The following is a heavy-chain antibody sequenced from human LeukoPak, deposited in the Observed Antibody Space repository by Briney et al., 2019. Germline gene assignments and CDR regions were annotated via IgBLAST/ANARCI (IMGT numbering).Heavy chain of an antibody. D-gene: IGHD3-16*01. CDR2: IYYSGYT. CDR1: GGSISSYY. J-gene: IGHJ6*03. CDR3: ARETSQKGAHYMDV. V-gene: IGHV4-59*01. Sequence: PSETLSLTCTVSGGSISSYYWSWIRQPPGKGLKWIGNIYYSGYTTYSPSLRSRVTISVGTSKNQFSLKLSSVTAADTAVYYCARETSQKGAHYMDVWGKGTTITISS.